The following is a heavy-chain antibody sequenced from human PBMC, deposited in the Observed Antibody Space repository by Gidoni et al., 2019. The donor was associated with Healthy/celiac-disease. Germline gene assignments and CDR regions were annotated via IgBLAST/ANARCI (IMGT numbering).Heavy chain of an antibody. J-gene: IGHJ4*02. V-gene: IGHV4-30-2*01. D-gene: IGHD7-27*01. Sequence: QLQLQESGSGLVKPSQPLSLTCAVSGGSLSSGGYSWSWIRQPPGKGLEWIGYIYHSGSTYYNPSLKSRVTISVDRSKNQFSLKLSSVTAADTAVYYCAGTGDPSYFDYWGQGTLVTVSS. CDR2: IYHSGST. CDR1: GGSLSSGGYS. CDR3: AGTGDPSYFDY.